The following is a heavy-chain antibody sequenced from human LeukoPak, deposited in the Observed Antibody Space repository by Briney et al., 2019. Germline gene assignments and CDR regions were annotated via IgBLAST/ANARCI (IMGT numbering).Heavy chain of an antibody. Sequence: PSETLSLTCAVSGGSISSSNYCWGWIRQAPGKGLEWIGSIYDSGSTYYNPSLKSRVTIYVDTTKNQFSLKLNSVTAADTAMYYCASGSSGLLGWFDPWGQGTLVTVSS. D-gene: IGHD6-25*01. CDR3: ASGSSGLLGWFDP. CDR1: GGSISSSNYC. CDR2: IYDSGST. V-gene: IGHV4-39*01. J-gene: IGHJ5*02.